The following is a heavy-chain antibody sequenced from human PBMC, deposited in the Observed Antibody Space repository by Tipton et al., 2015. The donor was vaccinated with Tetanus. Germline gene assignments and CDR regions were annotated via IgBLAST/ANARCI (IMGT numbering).Heavy chain of an antibody. J-gene: IGHJ6*02. Sequence: SLRLSCAASGFTFSSYSMNWVRQAPGKGLEWVSSISSSSYIYYADSVKGRFTISRDNAKNSLYLQMNSLRAEDTAVYYCAREGNYMGNHGMDVWGQGTTVTVSS. CDR3: AREGNYMGNHGMDV. V-gene: IGHV3-21*01. D-gene: IGHD1-14*01. CDR2: ISSSSYI. CDR1: GFTFSSYS.